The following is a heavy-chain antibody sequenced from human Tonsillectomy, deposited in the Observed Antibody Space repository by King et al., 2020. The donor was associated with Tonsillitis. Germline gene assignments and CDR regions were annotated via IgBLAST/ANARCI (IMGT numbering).Heavy chain of an antibody. J-gene: IGHJ5*01. Sequence: VQLQESGPGLVKPSETLSLTCNVSGGSFSSYYWTWIRQPPGKGLEWVGYISHSGSTSYNPSLKSRLSISIDTSKNQFSLKLNSVTAADTAIYYCARFSFWTGYDSWGQGSLVTVSS. CDR3: ARFSFWTGYDS. V-gene: IGHV4-59*08. CDR1: GGSFSSYY. CDR2: ISHSGST. D-gene: IGHD3/OR15-3a*01.